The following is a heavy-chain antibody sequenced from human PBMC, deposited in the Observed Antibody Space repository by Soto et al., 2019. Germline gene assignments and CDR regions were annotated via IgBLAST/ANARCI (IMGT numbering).Heavy chain of an antibody. Sequence: PGGSLRLSCAASGFTFSSYGMHWVRQAPGKGLEWVAVISYDGSNKYYADSVKGRFTISRDNSKNTLHLQMNSLRAEDTAVYYCAVSIAAAGTLDYWGQGTLVTVS. CDR1: GFTFSSYG. CDR3: AVSIAAAGTLDY. V-gene: IGHV3-30*03. D-gene: IGHD6-13*01. CDR2: ISYDGSNK. J-gene: IGHJ4*02.